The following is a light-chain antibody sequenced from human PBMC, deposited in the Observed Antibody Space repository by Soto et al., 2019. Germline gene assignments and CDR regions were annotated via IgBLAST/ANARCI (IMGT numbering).Light chain of an antibody. Sequence: QSVLIQPPSVSGSPGQSVTISCTGTSSDVGTYDYVSWFQHHPGTVPKPMIYSVTSRPSGVPDRFSDPKSGNPASMTISGLQPGDGADYFCFSYTSSATSVLGTGTKVTV. CDR1: SSDVGTYDY. J-gene: IGLJ1*01. V-gene: IGLV2-11*01. CDR3: FSYTSSATSV. CDR2: SVT.